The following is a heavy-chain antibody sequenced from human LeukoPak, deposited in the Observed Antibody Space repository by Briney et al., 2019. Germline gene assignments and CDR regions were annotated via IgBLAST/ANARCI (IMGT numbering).Heavy chain of an antibody. CDR1: GGSISSGSYY. Sequence: SETLSLTCTVSGGSISSGSYYWGWVRQPAGRGLEGVGRIYTSGSTNYNPSLKSRVTISVDTSKNQFSLKLSSVTAADTAVYYCARDGNTADYDFWSGPPVLWGRGTLVTVSS. J-gene: IGHJ2*01. V-gene: IGHV4-61*02. D-gene: IGHD3-3*01. CDR3: ARDGNTADYDFWSGPPVL. CDR2: IYTSGST.